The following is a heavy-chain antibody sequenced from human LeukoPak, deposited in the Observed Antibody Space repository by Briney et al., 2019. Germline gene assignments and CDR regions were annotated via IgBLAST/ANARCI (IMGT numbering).Heavy chain of an antibody. Sequence: WVRQMPGKGLEWMGIIYPGDSDTRYSPSFQGQVTISADKSISTAYLQWSSLKASDTAMHYCARLSGYFPYYFDYFGQGTLVTATS. D-gene: IGHD3-3*01. CDR2: IYPGDSDT. V-gene: IGHV5-51*01. J-gene: IGHJ4*02. CDR3: ARLSGYFPYYFDY.